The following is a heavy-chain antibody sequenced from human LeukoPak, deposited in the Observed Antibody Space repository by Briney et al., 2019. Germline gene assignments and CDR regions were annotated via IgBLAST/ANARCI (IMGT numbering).Heavy chain of an antibody. CDR2: ISYDGSYK. J-gene: IGHJ6*02. Sequence: GGSLRLSCAVSGFTFSSCAMSWVRQAPGKGLEWVAVISYDGSYKYSADSVKGRFTISRNNSKNTLYLQMNSLRTEGTAVYYCAREGYCTNGVCSGKYFAKDVWGQGTTVTVSS. V-gene: IGHV3-30*04. CDR3: AREGYCTNGVCSGKYFAKDV. D-gene: IGHD2-8*01. CDR1: GFTFSSCA.